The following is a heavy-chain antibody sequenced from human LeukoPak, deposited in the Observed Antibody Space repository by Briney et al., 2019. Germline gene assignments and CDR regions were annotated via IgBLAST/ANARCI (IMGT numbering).Heavy chain of an antibody. CDR3: ARDQGIAAAGWGYFDY. J-gene: IGHJ4*02. D-gene: IGHD6-13*01. Sequence: GGSLRLSCAASGFTVSSNYMSWVRQAPGKGLEWVAVIYIGGSTYYADSVQGRFTISRDNSKNTLYLQMNSLRAEDTAVYYCARDQGIAAAGWGYFDYWGRGTLVTVSS. V-gene: IGHV3-53*01. CDR2: IYIGGST. CDR1: GFTVSSNY.